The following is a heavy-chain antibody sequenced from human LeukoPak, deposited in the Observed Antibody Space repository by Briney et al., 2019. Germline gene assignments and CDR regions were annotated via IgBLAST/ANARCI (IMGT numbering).Heavy chain of an antibody. CDR1: GFTFSSYA. CDR3: ARVTILWTYTNYYGMDV. J-gene: IGHJ6*02. CDR2: ISYDGSNK. D-gene: IGHD3/OR15-3a*01. Sequence: GGSLRLSCAASGFTFSSYAMNWVRQAPGKGLEWVAVISYDGSNKYYADSVKGRFTISRNKSKNTLYLQMNSLRAEETAVYYCARVTILWTYTNYYGMDVWGQRPTVTVSS. V-gene: IGHV3-30-3*01.